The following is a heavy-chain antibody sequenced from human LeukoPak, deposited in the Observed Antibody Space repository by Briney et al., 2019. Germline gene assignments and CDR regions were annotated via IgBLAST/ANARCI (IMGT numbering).Heavy chain of an antibody. CDR3: ARVPIFGVVIANDY. J-gene: IGHJ4*02. Sequence: GGSPRLSCAASGFTFGGYTMSWVRQAPGKGLQWVSTITSGGDYMYYADPVKGRFTISRDDSKNSLYLHMNSLRAEDTAVYYCARVPIFGVVIANDYWGQGTVVTVSS. D-gene: IGHD3-16*02. CDR1: GFTFGGYT. CDR2: ITSGGDYM. V-gene: IGHV3-21*01.